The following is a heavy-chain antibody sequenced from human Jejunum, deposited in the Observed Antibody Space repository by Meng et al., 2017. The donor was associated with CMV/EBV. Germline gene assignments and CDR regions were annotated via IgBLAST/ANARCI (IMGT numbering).Heavy chain of an antibody. V-gene: IGHV1-2*02. J-gene: IGHJ4*02. CDR2: INPNSGAT. D-gene: IGHD2-21*01. CDR3: ARQVMGPGLGNGDPLGIGGVDY. CDR1: C. Sequence: CMHWVRQAPGQGLEWVGWINPNSGATDYAQKFQVRVTMNRDTSINTAYLELSSLTSEDTAGYYCARQVMGPGLGNGDPLGIGGVDYWGQGTLVTVSS.